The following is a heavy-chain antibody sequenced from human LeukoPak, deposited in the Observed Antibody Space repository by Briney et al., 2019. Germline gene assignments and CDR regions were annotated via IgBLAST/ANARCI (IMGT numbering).Heavy chain of an antibody. D-gene: IGHD6-19*01. CDR1: GASVSSSDYY. J-gene: IGHJ4*02. CDR3: ARLGSGYPTPDY. CDR2: LYFSGNP. Sequence: SETLSLTCTVSGASVSSSDYYWGWIRQPPGMRLEWIGNLYFSGNPYYNPSLNSRVTISVDTSKNQFSLKMRSVTAADTAVYYCARLGSGYPTPDYWGQGTLVAVSS. V-gene: IGHV4-39*01.